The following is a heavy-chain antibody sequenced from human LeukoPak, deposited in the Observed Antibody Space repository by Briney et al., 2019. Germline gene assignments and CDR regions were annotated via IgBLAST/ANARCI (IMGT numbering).Heavy chain of an antibody. D-gene: IGHD6-6*01. V-gene: IGHV3-48*04. CDR3: ARGRLGQLVFY. CDR2: ISSSSSTI. CDR1: GFTFSSYS. Sequence: GGSLRLSCAASGFTFSSYSMNWVRQAPGKGLEWVSYISSSSSTIYYADSVKGRFTISRDNAKNSLYLQMNSLRAEDTAVYYCARGRLGQLVFYWGQGTLVTVSS. J-gene: IGHJ4*02.